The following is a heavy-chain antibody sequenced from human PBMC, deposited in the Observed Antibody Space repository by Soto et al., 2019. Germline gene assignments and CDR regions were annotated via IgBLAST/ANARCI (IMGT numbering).Heavy chain of an antibody. CDR3: ARAYGGRGLELRQHDAFAF. D-gene: IGHD1-7*01. V-gene: IGHV1-46*01. CDR1: GYTFTSYY. CDR2: INPSGGST. J-gene: IGHJ3*01. Sequence: ASVKVSCKASGYTFTSYYMHWVRQAPGQGLEWMGIINPSGGSTSYAQKFQGRVTMTRDTSTSTVYMELSSLRSEDTAVYYCARAYGGRGLELRQHDAFAFWGQGSMVTVSS.